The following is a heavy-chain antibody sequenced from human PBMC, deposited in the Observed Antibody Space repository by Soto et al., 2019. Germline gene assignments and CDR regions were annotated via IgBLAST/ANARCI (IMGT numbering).Heavy chain of an antibody. J-gene: IGHJ4*02. CDR2: IRSKAYGGTT. V-gene: IGHV3-49*03. Sequence: GGSLRLSCTASGFTFGDYAMSWFRQAPGKGLEWVGFIRSKAYGGTTEYAASVKGRFTISRDDSKSIAYLQMNSLKTEDTAVYYCTRDPGGVGAVNPAFDYWGQGTLVTVSS. D-gene: IGHD1-26*01. CDR1: GFTFGDYA. CDR3: TRDPGGVGAVNPAFDY.